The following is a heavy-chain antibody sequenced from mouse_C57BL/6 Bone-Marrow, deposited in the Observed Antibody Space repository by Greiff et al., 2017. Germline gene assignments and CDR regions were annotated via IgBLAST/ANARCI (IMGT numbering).Heavy chain of an antibody. J-gene: IGHJ3*01. V-gene: IGHV5-6*02. Sequence: EVKLEESGGDLVKPGGSLKLSCAASGFTFSSYGMSWVRQTPDKRLEWVATISSGGSYTYYPDSVKGRFTISRDNAKNTLYLQMSSLKSEDTAMYYCAIRLVAYWGQGTLVTVSA. CDR3: AIRLVAY. CDR1: GFTFSSYG. CDR2: ISSGGSYT.